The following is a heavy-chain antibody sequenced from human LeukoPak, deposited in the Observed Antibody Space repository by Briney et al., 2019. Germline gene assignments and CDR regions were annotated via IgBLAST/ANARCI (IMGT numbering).Heavy chain of an antibody. D-gene: IGHD6-19*01. CDR3: ARVLGYSTGYYYFDH. CDR1: GFTFSDYY. J-gene: IGHJ4*02. CDR2: ISADATTM. V-gene: IGHV3-11*01. Sequence: GGSLRLSCAASGFTFSDYYMSWLRQAPGKGLEWISYISADATTMYYGDSVKGRFIISRDNAKNSLHLQMNSLRVDDTAVYYCARVLGYSTGYYYFDHWGQGALVTVSS.